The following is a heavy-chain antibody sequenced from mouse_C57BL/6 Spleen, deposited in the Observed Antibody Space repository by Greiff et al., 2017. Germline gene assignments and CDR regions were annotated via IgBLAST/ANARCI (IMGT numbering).Heavy chain of an antibody. CDR2: ISSGGDYI. J-gene: IGHJ3*01. Sequence: EVMLVESGEGLVKPGGSLKLSCAASGFTFSSYAMSWVRQTPEKRLEWVAYISSGGDYIYYADTVKGRFTIYRDNARNPLYLQLSRLKSEDTALYYCTRDLHGWFAYWGQGTLVTVSA. CDR3: TRDLHGWFAY. D-gene: IGHD1-2*01. V-gene: IGHV5-9-1*02. CDR1: GFTFSSYA.